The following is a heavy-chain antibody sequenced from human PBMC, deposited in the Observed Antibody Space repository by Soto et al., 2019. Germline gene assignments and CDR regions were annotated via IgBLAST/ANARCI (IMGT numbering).Heavy chain of an antibody. Sequence: QVQLQESGPGLVKPSETLSLTCTVSGGSVSSGSYYWSWIRQPPGKGLEWIGYIYYSGSTNYNPSLKSRVTISVDTSKNQFSLKLSSVTAADTAVYYCARGTSSTYGMDVWGQGTTVTVSS. J-gene: IGHJ6*02. V-gene: IGHV4-61*01. CDR2: IYYSGST. D-gene: IGHD3-10*01. CDR3: ARGTSSTYGMDV. CDR1: GGSVSSGSYY.